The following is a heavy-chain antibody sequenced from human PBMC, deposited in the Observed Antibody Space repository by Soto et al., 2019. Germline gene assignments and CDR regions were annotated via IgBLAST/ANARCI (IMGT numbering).Heavy chain of an antibody. CDR3: AREGGNDALDI. V-gene: IGHV4-30-4*01. CDR2: IYYSGST. CDR1: GGSISSGDYY. Sequence: SETLSLTCTVSGGSISSGDYYWSWIRQPPGKGLEWIGYIYYSGSTYYNPSLKSRVTISVDTSKNQFSLKLSSVTAAATAVYYWAREGGNDALDIWGQGTMVTVSS. D-gene: IGHD2-15*01. J-gene: IGHJ3*02.